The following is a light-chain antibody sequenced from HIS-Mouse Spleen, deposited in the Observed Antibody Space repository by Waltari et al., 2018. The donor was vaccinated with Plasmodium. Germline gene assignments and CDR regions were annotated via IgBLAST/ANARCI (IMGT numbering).Light chain of an antibody. V-gene: IGLV2-23*01. CDR1: SSDVGSYKL. Sequence: QSALTQPASVSGCPGQSITISCTGTSSDVGSYKLVSWYQQHPGKAPKLMIYEGSKRPSGVSNRFSGSKSGNTASLTISGLQAEDEADYYCCSYAGSSTVVFGGGTKLTVL. CDR2: EGS. CDR3: CSYAGSSTVV. J-gene: IGLJ2*01.